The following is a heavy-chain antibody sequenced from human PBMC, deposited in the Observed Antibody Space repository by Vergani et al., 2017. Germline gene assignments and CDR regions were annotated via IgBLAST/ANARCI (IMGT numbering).Heavy chain of an antibody. CDR3: ARGVYGGKGGMYLDY. V-gene: IGHV3-48*02. J-gene: IGHJ4*02. CDR2: ISSSSSTI. D-gene: IGHD4-23*01. CDR1: GFTFSSYS. Sequence: EVQLVESGGGLVQPGGSLRLSCAASGFTFSSYSMNWVRQAPGKGLEWVSYISSSSSTIYYAGSVKGRFTISRDNAKNSLYLQMNSLRDEDTAVYYCARGVYGGKGGMYLDYWGQGTLVTVSS.